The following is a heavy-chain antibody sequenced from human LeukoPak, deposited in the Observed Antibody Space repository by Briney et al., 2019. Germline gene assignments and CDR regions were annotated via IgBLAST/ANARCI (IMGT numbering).Heavy chain of an antibody. V-gene: IGHV4-59*08. D-gene: IGHD3-22*01. J-gene: IGHJ3*02. CDR2: IHYSGST. Sequence: PSETLSLTCTVSGGSLSSYYWSWIRQPPGKQLEWIGYIHYSGSTNYNPSLRSRVTMSVDTSKNQFSLNLISVTAADTAVYYCARPAGNYDSSGFLAFDIWGQGTMVTVSS. CDR1: GGSLSSYY. CDR3: ARPAGNYDSSGFLAFDI.